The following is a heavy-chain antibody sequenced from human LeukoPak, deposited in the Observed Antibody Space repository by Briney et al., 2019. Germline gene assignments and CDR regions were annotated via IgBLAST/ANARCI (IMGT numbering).Heavy chain of an antibody. J-gene: IGHJ3*02. D-gene: IGHD2-2*01. V-gene: IGHV4-39*01. CDR3: ARLSIVVVPAASDAFDI. CDR2: IYYSGST. CDR1: GGSISSSSYY. Sequence: SETLSLTCTVSGGSISSSSYYWGWIRQPPGKGLEWIGSIYYSGSTYYNPSLKSRVTISVDTSKNQFSLKLSSVTAADTAVYYCARLSIVVVPAASDAFDIWGQGTMVTVSS.